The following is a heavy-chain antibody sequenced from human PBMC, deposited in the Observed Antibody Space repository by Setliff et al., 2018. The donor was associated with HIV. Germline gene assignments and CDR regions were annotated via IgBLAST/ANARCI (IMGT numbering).Heavy chain of an antibody. V-gene: IGHV1-2*06. CDR1: GYTFTGYF. D-gene: IGHD2-8*01. J-gene: IGHJ3*02. CDR3: ATKVHCTNGVCLDAFDT. CDR2: INPNSGGT. Sequence: GGPVKVSCKASGYTFTGYFIHWVRQAPGQGLEWMGRINPNSGGTNYAQKFQGRVTMTRDTSISTAHMELSRLRSDDTAVYYCATKVHCTNGVCLDAFDTWGQGTMVTVSS.